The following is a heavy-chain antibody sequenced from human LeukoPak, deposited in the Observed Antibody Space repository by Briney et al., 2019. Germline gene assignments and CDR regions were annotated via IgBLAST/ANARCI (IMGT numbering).Heavy chain of an antibody. V-gene: IGHV3-48*03. Sequence: GGSLRLSCAASGFTFSSYEMNWVRQAPGKGLEWVSYISRSGSTVYYADSVKGRFTISRDNSKNSVYLQMNSLRAEDTAFYYCARGTGYIDGWYYFDYWGQGTLVTVSS. CDR3: ARGTGYIDGWYYFDY. CDR1: GFTFSSYE. CDR2: ISRSGSTV. J-gene: IGHJ4*02. D-gene: IGHD6-19*01.